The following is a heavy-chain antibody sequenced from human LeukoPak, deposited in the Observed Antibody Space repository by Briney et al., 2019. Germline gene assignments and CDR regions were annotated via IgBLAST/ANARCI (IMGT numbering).Heavy chain of an antibody. Sequence: SETLSLTCAVYGGSFSGYYWSWIRQPPGKGLEWIGEINHSGSTNYNPSFKSRVTISVDTSKNQFSLKLSSVTAADTAVYYCARVKFLSGRYYYYYYMDVWGKGTTVTISS. D-gene: IGHD2-15*01. CDR2: INHSGST. V-gene: IGHV4-34*01. J-gene: IGHJ6*03. CDR1: GGSFSGYY. CDR3: ARVKFLSGRYYYYYYMDV.